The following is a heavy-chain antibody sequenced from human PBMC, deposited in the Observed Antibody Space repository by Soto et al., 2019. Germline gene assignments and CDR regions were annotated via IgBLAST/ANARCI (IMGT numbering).Heavy chain of an antibody. J-gene: IGHJ6*04. CDR1: GYSFTSYW. D-gene: IGHD2-21*02. CDR3: GSFFRVTTPLFYSYSGMDV. Sequence: GESLKISCKGSGYSFTSYWIGWVRQMPGKGLEWMGIIYPGDSDTRYSPSFQGQVTISADKSISTAYLQWSSLKASDTAMYYCGSFFRVTTPLFYSYSGMDVWGKGTTVTFPS. V-gene: IGHV5-51*01. CDR2: IYPGDSDT.